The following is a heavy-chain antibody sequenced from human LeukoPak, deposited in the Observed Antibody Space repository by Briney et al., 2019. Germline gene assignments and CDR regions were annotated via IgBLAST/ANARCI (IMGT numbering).Heavy chain of an antibody. CDR3: ARRKGGSDSIDY. CDR1: SYSISISSGYY. V-gene: IGHV4-38-2*01. D-gene: IGHD2-21*02. Sequence: PSETLSLTCAVSSYSISISSGYYWDWIRQPPGKGLEWIGTISHIGTTYYNPSLKSRVTVSVDTSKNQFSLRLASVTAADTAIYYCARRKGGSDSIDYWGQGTLGTVSS. CDR2: ISHIGTT. J-gene: IGHJ4*02.